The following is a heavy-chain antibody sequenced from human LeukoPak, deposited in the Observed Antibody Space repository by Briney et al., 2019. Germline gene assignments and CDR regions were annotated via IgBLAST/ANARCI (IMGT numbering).Heavy chain of an antibody. Sequence: GGSLRLSCAASGFTFSNYAIHWARQAPGKGLEWVALISYDGSNKYYADSVKGRFTISRDNSKKTMYLQMNSLRAEDTAVYYCARDSITTIVVLPRGFDYWGQGTLVTVSS. CDR2: ISYDGSNK. CDR3: ARDSITTIVVLPRGFDY. V-gene: IGHV3-30-3*01. CDR1: GFTFSNYA. J-gene: IGHJ4*02. D-gene: IGHD3-22*01.